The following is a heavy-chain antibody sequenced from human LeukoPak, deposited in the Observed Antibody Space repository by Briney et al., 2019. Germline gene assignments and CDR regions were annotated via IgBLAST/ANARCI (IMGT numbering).Heavy chain of an antibody. J-gene: IGHJ6*03. CDR1: GYTFTSYG. V-gene: IGHV1-18*01. D-gene: IGHD2-15*01. CDR3: ARGALRYCSGGSCYAAPTYMDV. CDR2: ISAYNGNT. Sequence: VASVKVSCKASGYTFTSYGISWVRQAPGQGLEWMGWISAYNGNTNYAQKLQGGVTMTTDTSTSTAYMELRSLRSDDTAVYYCARGALRYCSGGSCYAAPTYMDVWGKGTTVTVSS.